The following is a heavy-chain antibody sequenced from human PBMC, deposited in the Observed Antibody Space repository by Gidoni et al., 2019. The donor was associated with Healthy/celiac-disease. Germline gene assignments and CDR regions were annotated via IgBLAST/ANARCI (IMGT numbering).Heavy chain of an antibody. CDR2: IIPIFGTA. J-gene: IGHJ3*02. Sequence: QVQLVQSGAEVTKPGSSVKVSCKASGGTFSSYAISWVRQAPGQGLEWMGWIIPIFGTANYEQKFQGRVTITADESTSTAYMELSSLRSEDTAVYYCARPKWESDAFDIWGQGTMVTVSS. D-gene: IGHD1-26*01. CDR1: GGTFSSYA. V-gene: IGHV1-69*01. CDR3: ARPKWESDAFDI.